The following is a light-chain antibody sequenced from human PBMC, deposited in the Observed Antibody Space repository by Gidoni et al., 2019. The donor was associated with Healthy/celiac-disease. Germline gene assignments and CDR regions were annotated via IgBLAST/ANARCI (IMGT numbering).Light chain of an antibody. J-gene: IGLJ3*02. V-gene: IGLV1-51*01. CDR1: SSNIGNNY. Sequence: QARLTQPLSVASAPGQKVTISFSGSSSNIGNNYVSWYQQLPGTAPKRLIYDNNTRPSGIPDRFSGSKSGTSATLGITGLHTGDEADYYCGIWYSTLSAVGVVGGGTKLTVL. CDR2: DNN. CDR3: GIWYSTLSAVGV.